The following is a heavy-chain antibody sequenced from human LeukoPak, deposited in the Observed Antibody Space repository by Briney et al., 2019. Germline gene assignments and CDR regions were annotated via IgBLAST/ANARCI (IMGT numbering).Heavy chain of an antibody. D-gene: IGHD3-3*01. V-gene: IGHV3-23*01. J-gene: IGHJ6*03. Sequence: GGSLRLSCEASGFTFSSYAMSWVRQAPGKGLEWVSAISGSGGSTYYADSVKGRFTISRDNSKNTLYLQMNSLRAEDAAVYYCAKDAVLRFLEWLSGYYMDVWGKGTTVTVSS. CDR2: ISGSGGST. CDR3: AKDAVLRFLEWLSGYYMDV. CDR1: GFTFSSYA.